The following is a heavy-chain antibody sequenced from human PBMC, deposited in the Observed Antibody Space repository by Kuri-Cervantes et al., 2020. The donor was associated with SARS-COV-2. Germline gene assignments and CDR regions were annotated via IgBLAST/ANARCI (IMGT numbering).Heavy chain of an antibody. Sequence: ESLKISCTVSGGPISSSSYYWGWIRQPPGKGLEWIGSIYYSGSTYYNPSLKSRVTISVDTSKTQFSLKLSSVTAADTAVYYCARNPPRSSSWYAHAGDAFDIWGQGTMVTVSS. J-gene: IGHJ3*02. D-gene: IGHD6-13*01. V-gene: IGHV4-39*01. CDR3: ARNPPRSSSWYAHAGDAFDI. CDR1: GGPISSSSYY. CDR2: IYYSGST.